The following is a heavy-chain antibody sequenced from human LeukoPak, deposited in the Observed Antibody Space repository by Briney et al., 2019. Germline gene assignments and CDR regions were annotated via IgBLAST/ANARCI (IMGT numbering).Heavy chain of an antibody. J-gene: IGHJ3*02. Sequence: PGGSLRLSCAASGFTFSSYAMSWVRQAPGKGLEWVSAISGSGGSTYYADSVKGRFTISRDNSKNTLYLQMNSLRAEDTAVYYCAKDYYGSGSYFPHDAFDTWGQGTVVTVSS. CDR2: ISGSGGST. CDR3: AKDYYGSGSYFPHDAFDT. D-gene: IGHD3-10*01. CDR1: GFTFSSYA. V-gene: IGHV3-23*01.